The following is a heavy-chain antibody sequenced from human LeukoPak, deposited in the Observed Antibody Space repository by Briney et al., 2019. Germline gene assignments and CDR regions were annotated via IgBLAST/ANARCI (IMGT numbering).Heavy chain of an antibody. V-gene: IGHV3-21*06. CDR3: VRDVSRRIGMDV. Sequence: GGSLRLSRLASGFTFNSYTMNWVREAPGKGLEWVSTISPGVSGYTWYAESVKGRFTISRDNPENSLYLQMDSLRADDTAVYYCVRDVSRRIGMDVWGQGTTVTVSS. CDR2: ISPGVSGYT. J-gene: IGHJ6*02. D-gene: IGHD2/OR15-2a*01. CDR1: GFTFNSYT.